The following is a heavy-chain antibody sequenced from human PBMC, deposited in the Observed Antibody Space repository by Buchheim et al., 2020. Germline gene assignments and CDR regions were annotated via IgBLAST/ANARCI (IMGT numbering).Heavy chain of an antibody. D-gene: IGHD2-2*01. Sequence: EVQLVESGGGLVQPGGSLKLSCAASGFTFSGSAMHWVRQASGKGLEWVGRIRSKANSYATAYAASVKGRFTISRDASKNTAYLQMNSLKTEDTAVYYCAYCSSTSCPGRVTYGMDVWGQGTT. CDR2: IRSKANSYAT. CDR3: AYCSSTSCPGRVTYGMDV. V-gene: IGHV3-73*01. CDR1: GFTFSGSA. J-gene: IGHJ6*02.